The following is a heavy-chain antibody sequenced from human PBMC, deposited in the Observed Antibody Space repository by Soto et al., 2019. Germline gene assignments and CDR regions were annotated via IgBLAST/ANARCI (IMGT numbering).Heavy chain of an antibody. CDR3: ETMGRDGDEFDSFVQY. J-gene: IGHJ4*02. Sequence: QVQLEQSGAEVKMPGSSVRLSCKASGGSFYSYVFFWVRQAPGQGLEYMGGIIPLFNTPSYSRKFHGRATIPADGSTHTAHLDLNSLTSEDTALYFCETMGRDGDEFDSFVQYWGQGSLVTVSS. CDR1: GGSFYSYV. CDR2: IIPLFNTP. V-gene: IGHV1-69*01. D-gene: IGHD3-10*01.